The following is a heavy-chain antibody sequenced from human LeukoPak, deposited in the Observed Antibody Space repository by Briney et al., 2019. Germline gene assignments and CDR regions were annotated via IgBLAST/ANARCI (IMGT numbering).Heavy chain of an antibody. D-gene: IGHD5-18*01. CDR3: ARGWKYRNGYTVTELGSGYFDY. CDR2: IYYSGRT. J-gene: IGHJ4*02. Sequence: SETLSLTCTVSGGSIRSYYWSWIRQPPGKGLEWIGYIYYSGRTNYSPSLKSRVTISVDTSKNQFSLKLSSVTAAATAVYYCARGWKYRNGYTVTELGSGYFDYWGQGTLVTVSS. V-gene: IGHV4-59*01. CDR1: GGSIRSYY.